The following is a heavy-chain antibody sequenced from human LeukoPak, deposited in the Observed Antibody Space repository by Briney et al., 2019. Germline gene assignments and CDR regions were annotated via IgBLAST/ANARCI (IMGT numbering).Heavy chain of an antibody. Sequence: GESLKISCKGSGYSFTSYWIGWVRQMPGKGLEWMGIIYPGDSDTRYSPSFQGQVTISADKSISTAYLQWSSLKASDSAVYYCARRKYSDYDSYYFDYWGQGTLVTVTS. CDR3: ARRKYSDYDSYYFDY. CDR2: IYPGDSDT. J-gene: IGHJ4*02. CDR1: GYSFTSYW. V-gene: IGHV5-51*01. D-gene: IGHD5-12*01.